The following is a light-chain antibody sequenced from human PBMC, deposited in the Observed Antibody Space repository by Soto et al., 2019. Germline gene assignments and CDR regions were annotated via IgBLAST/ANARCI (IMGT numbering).Light chain of an antibody. J-gene: IGKJ5*01. V-gene: IGKV1-13*02. CDR1: QGISSA. CDR2: DAS. Sequence: ALQLTQSPSSLSASVGDRVTFTCRASQGISSALAWYQQKPGKAPKLLIYDASNLESGVPSRFSGSGAGTDFTLSINSLQPEDFATYYCQQLNSYPQITFGQGTRLDIK. CDR3: QQLNSYPQIT.